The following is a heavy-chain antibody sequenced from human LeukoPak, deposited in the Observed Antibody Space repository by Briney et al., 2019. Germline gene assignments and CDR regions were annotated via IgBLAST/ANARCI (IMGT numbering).Heavy chain of an antibody. V-gene: IGHV3-23*01. CDR2: ISGNGDST. Sequence: GESVRLSCAASGFTFSTYAMSWVRQAPGKGLEWVSAISGNGDSTYYTDSVKGRFTISRDNSKNTLYLQMNSLRAEDTALYYCAKAVADLTNLHYWGQGTLVTVSS. D-gene: IGHD3-3*01. CDR1: GFTFSTYA. J-gene: IGHJ4*02. CDR3: AKAVADLTNLHY.